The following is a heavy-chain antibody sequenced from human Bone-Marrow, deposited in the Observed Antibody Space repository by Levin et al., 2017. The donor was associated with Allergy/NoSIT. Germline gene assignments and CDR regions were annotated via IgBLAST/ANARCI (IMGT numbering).Heavy chain of an antibody. CDR3: ARGFPGYSHQCSWFDP. Sequence: SVKVSCKASGGTFSISYTISWVRQAPGQGLEWMGGLIPIFGTTDYAQKFQGRVTITADKSTDTVYMELNSLKSEDTAVYCCARGFPGYSHQCSWFDPWGQGTLVTVSS. D-gene: IGHD2-15*01. CDR2: LIPIFGTT. J-gene: IGHJ5*02. CDR1: GGTFSISYT. V-gene: IGHV1-69*06.